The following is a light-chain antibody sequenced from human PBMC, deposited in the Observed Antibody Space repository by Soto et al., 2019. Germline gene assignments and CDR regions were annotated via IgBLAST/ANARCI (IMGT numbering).Light chain of an antibody. CDR3: QQYYSYPPL. CDR1: QGISSY. J-gene: IGKJ3*01. Sequence: AIRMTQSPSSFSASTGDRVTITCRASQGISSYLAWYQQKTGKAPKLLIYAASTLQSGVPSRFSGSGSGTDFTLTISCLQSEDFATYYCQQYYSYPPLFGPGTKVDIK. V-gene: IGKV1-8*01. CDR2: AAS.